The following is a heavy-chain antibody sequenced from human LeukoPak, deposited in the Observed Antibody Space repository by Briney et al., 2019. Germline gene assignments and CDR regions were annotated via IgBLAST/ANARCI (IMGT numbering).Heavy chain of an antibody. Sequence: ASVKVSCKASGYTFTGYYMHWVRQAPGQGLEWMGRIIPNSGGTNYAQKFQGRVTMTRDTSISTAYMEPSRLRSDDTAVYYCAREITVTTLTYLRFDYGGQGPRVTLPS. CDR1: GYTFTGYY. CDR2: IIPNSGGT. V-gene: IGHV1-2*06. J-gene: IGHJ4*02. D-gene: IGHD4-17*01. CDR3: AREITVTTLTYLRFDY.